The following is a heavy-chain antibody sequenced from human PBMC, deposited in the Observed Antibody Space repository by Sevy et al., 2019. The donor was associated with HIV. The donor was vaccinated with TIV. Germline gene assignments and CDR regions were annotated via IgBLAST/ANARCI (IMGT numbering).Heavy chain of an antibody. J-gene: IGHJ6*02. CDR2: IKSRPDGGTT. Sequence: GGSLRLSCAASGFTFTYAWMSWVRQAPGKGLEWVGRIKSRPDGGTTDYAATVKGRFTISREDSKNTLYLQMNSLKTEDSAGYYCATDPIIVLLVTDGMDVWGQGTTVTVSS. CDR3: ATDPIIVLLVTDGMDV. D-gene: IGHD2-8*01. CDR1: GFTFTYAW. V-gene: IGHV3-15*01.